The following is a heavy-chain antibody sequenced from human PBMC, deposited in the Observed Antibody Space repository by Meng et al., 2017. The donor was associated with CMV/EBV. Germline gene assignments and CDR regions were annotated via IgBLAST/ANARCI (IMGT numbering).Heavy chain of an antibody. CDR2: IYHSGST. CDR3: ARGVQYYDFWSGFPGGPYAFDI. J-gene: IGHJ3*02. CDR1: GYSISSCYY. Sequence: SETLSLTCTVSGYSISSCYYWGWIRQPPGKGLEWIGSIYHSGSTYYNPSLKSRVTISVDTSKNQFSLKLSSVTAADTAVYYCARGVQYYDFWSGFPGGPYAFDIWGQGTMVTVSS. D-gene: IGHD3-3*01. V-gene: IGHV4-38-2*02.